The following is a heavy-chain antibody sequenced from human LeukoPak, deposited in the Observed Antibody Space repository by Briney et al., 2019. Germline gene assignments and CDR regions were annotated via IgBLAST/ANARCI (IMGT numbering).Heavy chain of an antibody. CDR1: GGSISSGGYY. CDR2: IYHSGST. D-gene: IGHD6-13*01. CDR3: ARASAAGTHLDY. J-gene: IGHJ4*02. V-gene: IGHV4-31*03. Sequence: SETLSLTCTVSGGSISSGGYYWSWIRLHPGKGLEWIGYIYHSGSTYYNPSLKSRVTISVDTSKNQFSLKLSSVTAADTAVYYCARASAAGTHLDYWGQGTLVTVSS.